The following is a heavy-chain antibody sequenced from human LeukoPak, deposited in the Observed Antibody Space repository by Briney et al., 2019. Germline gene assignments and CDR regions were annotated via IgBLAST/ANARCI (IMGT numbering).Heavy chain of an antibody. V-gene: IGHV3-30*02. D-gene: IGHD6-19*01. CDR2: IRHDGSNK. CDR3: AKDPTHSSGWYW. CDR1: GFTFSSYG. Sequence: PGGSLRLTCAASGFTFSSYGMHWVRQAPGKGLEWVAFIRHDGSNKYYADSVKGRFTISRDNSKNTLYLQMNSLRAEDTAVYYCAKDPTHSSGWYWWGQGTLVTVSS. J-gene: IGHJ4*02.